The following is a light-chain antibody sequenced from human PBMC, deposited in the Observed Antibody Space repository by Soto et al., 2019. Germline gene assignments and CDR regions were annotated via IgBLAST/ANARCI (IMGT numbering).Light chain of an antibody. CDR2: DVS. J-gene: IGLJ3*02. CDR1: SSDVGGYNY. CDR3: SSYTSSSTLNWV. Sequence: QSALTQPASVSGSPGQSITISCTGTSSDVGGYNYVSWYQQHPGKAPKLMIYDVSNRPSGVSNRFSGSKSGNTASLTISGLQAEDEAHYYCSSYTSSSTLNWVFGGGTKVTVL. V-gene: IGLV2-14*01.